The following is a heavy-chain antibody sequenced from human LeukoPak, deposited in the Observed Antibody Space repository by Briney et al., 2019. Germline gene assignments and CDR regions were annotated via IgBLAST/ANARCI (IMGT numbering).Heavy chain of an antibody. D-gene: IGHD6-6*01. J-gene: IGHJ6*03. CDR2: TKKDGSEK. Sequence: GGSLRLSCAASGSTFSSYWMSCVRQAPGKVLGWVANTKKDGSEKYYVDSVKGRFTISRDNAKNSLYLQMNSLRAEDTALYYCARDRLGLSSSSSIHNYYYYYMDVWGKGTTVTVSS. V-gene: IGHV3-7*03. CDR3: ARDRLGLSSSSSIHNYYYYYMDV. CDR1: GSTFSSYW.